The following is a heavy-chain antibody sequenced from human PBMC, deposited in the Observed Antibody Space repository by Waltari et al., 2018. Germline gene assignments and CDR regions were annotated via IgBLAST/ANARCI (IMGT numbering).Heavy chain of an antibody. CDR2: FDPEDGEG. CDR3: ATGGDYDEYALHYFRGLDG. J-gene: IGHJ6*02. V-gene: IGHV1-24*01. CDR1: GNSIAESP. Sequence: QVQFVQSEAEVMKPGASVKVSCKVSGNSIAESPMHWVRQAPGKGLELMGSFDPEDGEGTYAQGVLDRVTMTEDRSTNTAYMELSSLRLEDTAVYYCATGGDYDEYALHYFRGLDGWGQGTTVIVAS. D-gene: IGHD4-17*01.